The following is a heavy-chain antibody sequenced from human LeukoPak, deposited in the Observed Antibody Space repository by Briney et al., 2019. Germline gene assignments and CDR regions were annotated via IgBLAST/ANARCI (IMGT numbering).Heavy chain of an antibody. Sequence: ASVKVSCKASGYTFTDYYIHWVRQAPGQGLEWMGRINPNSGGTNYAQKFQGRVTMTRDASISTAYMELRRLRSDDTAVYYCARDFERPDYWGQGTLVTVSS. V-gene: IGHV1-2*06. J-gene: IGHJ4*02. CDR2: INPNSGGT. CDR3: ARDFERPDY. CDR1: GYTFTDYY.